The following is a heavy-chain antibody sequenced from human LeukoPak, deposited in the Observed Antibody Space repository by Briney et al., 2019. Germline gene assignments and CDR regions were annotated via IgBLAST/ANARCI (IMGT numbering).Heavy chain of an antibody. CDR1: GFTVSSNY. CDR3: AKSGKPFDY. J-gene: IGHJ4*02. Sequence: GGSLRLSCAASGFTVSSNYMSWVRQAPGKGLEWVSVIYTGGTPYYADSVRGRFTISRDNSKNTLYLQMNSLRAEDTAVYYCAKSGKPFDYWGQGTLVTVSS. CDR2: IYTGGTP. V-gene: IGHV3-66*01.